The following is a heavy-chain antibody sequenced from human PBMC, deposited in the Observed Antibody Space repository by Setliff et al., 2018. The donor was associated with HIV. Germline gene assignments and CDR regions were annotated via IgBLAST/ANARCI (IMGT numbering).Heavy chain of an antibody. CDR1: GGSISTYY. V-gene: IGHV4-4*07. CDR3: ARDKGYYYMDV. CDR2: IFASGST. J-gene: IGHJ6*03. Sequence: SETLSLTCTGSGGSISTYYLTWIRQPAGKGLEWIGRIFASGSTNDNPSLKSRITISVDTSNNQFYLRLSSVTAADTAVYYCARDKGYYYMDVWGKGITVTVSS.